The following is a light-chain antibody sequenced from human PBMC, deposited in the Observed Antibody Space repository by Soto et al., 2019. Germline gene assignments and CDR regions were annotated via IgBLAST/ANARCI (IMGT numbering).Light chain of an antibody. CDR3: SASTASSTLV. J-gene: IGLJ3*02. Sequence: QSALTQPASVSGSAGQSITISCSGTMRDVGAYNLVSWYQQHPGTAPKLIIYEVRNRPSGISSRFSGSRSGNTASLTISGLQSEDEGDYYCSASTASSTLVFGGGTKVTVL. CDR1: MRDVGAYNL. V-gene: IGLV2-14*01. CDR2: EVR.